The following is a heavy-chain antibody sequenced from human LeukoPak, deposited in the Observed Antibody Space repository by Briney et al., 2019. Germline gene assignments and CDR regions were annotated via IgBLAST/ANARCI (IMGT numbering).Heavy chain of an antibody. V-gene: IGHV3-7*03. CDR1: GFNVSTNY. CDR2: INKDGGEK. J-gene: IGHJ4*02. D-gene: IGHD1-26*01. CDR3: VKDSPPRYSGSPPAY. Sequence: GGSLRLSCAASGFNVSTNYISWVRQAPGKGLEWVANINKDGGEKYYVDSVKGRFTISRDNAKNSLYLQMNSLRADDTAVYYCVKDSPPRYSGSPPAYWGQGTLVTISS.